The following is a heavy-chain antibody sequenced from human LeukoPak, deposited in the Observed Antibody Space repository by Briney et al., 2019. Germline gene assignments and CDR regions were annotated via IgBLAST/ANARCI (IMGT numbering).Heavy chain of an antibody. CDR3: ARGKVTNDY. Sequence: SETLSLTCAVSGGSISSGGYSWSWIRQPPGKGLEWIGYIYHSGSTYYNPSLKSRVTISVDRSKNQFSLKLSSVTAADTAVYYCARGKVTNDYWGQGTLVTVSS. J-gene: IGHJ4*02. D-gene: IGHD4-17*01. V-gene: IGHV4-30-2*01. CDR1: GGSISSGGYS. CDR2: IYHSGST.